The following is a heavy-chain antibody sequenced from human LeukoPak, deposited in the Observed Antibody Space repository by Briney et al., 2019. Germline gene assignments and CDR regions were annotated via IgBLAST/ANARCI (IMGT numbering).Heavy chain of an antibody. Sequence: SETLSLTCAVSGGSISSSNWWSWVRPPPGKGLEWIGEIYHSGSTNYNPSLKSRVTISVDKSKNQFSLKLSSVTAADTAVYYCATGDYDYTYFDYWGQGTLVTVSS. CDR2: IYHSGST. J-gene: IGHJ4*02. CDR1: GGSISSSNW. CDR3: ATGDYDYTYFDY. D-gene: IGHD4-17*01. V-gene: IGHV4-4*02.